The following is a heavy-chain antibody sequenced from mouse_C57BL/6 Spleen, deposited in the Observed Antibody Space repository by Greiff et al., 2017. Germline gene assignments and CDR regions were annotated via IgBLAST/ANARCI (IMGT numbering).Heavy chain of an antibody. Sequence: QVQLKESGPGLVAPSQSLSITCTVSGFSLTSYAISWVRQPPGKGLEWLGVIWTGGGTNYNSALKSRLSISKDNSKSQVFLKMNSLQTDDTARYYCARKKERRGYDYDETTPAMDYWGQGTSVTVSS. CDR2: IWTGGGT. D-gene: IGHD2-4*01. V-gene: IGHV2-9-1*01. CDR3: ARKKERRGYDYDETTPAMDY. J-gene: IGHJ4*01. CDR1: GFSLTSYA.